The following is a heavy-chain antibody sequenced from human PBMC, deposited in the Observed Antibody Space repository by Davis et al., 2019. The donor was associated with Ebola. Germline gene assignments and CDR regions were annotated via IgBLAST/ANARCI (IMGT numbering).Heavy chain of an antibody. CDR2: IKQDGSEK. CDR1: GFTFSSYW. J-gene: IGHJ6*03. V-gene: IGHV3-7*01. D-gene: IGHD1-26*01. CDR3: ATNLQDGALYYMDA. Sequence: PGGSLRLSCAASGFTFSSYWMSWVRQAPGKGLEWVANIKQDGSEKYYVDSVKGRFTISRDNAKNSLYLQMNSLRAEDTAVYYCATNLQDGALYYMDAWGKGTTVTVSS.